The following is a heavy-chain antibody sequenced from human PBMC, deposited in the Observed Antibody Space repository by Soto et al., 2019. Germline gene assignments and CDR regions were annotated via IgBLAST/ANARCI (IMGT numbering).Heavy chain of an antibody. CDR1: GFTFSSYW. V-gene: IGHV3-7*03. Sequence: AGGSLRLSCAASGFTFSSYWMSWVRQAPGKGLEWVANIKQDGSEKYYVDSVKGRFTISRDNAKNSLYLQMNSLRAEDTAVYYCARDRYYDILTGYYSLYNWFDPWGQGTLVTVSS. CDR2: IKQDGSEK. CDR3: ARDRYYDILTGYYSLYNWFDP. D-gene: IGHD3-9*01. J-gene: IGHJ5*02.